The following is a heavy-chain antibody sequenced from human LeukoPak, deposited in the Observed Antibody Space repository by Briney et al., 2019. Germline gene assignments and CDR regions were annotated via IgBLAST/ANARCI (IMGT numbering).Heavy chain of an antibody. CDR2: TYYRSKWNN. CDR3: ARDLCSGGSCYWRFDY. Sequence: SQTLSLACAISGDTVSSNIAAWNWIRQSPSRXXXXXXXTYYRSKWNNDYAVSVKSRISINPDTSKNQFSLQLNSVTPEDTAVYYCARDLCSGGSCYWRFDYWGQGTLVTVPS. J-gene: IGHJ4*02. D-gene: IGHD2-15*01. V-gene: IGHV6-1*01. CDR1: GDTVSSNIAA.